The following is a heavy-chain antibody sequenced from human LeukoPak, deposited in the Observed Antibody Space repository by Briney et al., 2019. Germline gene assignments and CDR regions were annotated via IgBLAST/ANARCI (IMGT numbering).Heavy chain of an antibody. D-gene: IGHD3-22*01. CDR1: GGSISSGDYY. V-gene: IGHV4-30-4*01. J-gene: IGHJ1*01. Sequence: PSQTLSLTCTVSGGSISSGDYYWSWIRQPPGKGLEWIGYIYYSGSTYYNPSLKSRVTISVDTSKIQFSLKLSSVTAADTAVYYCASDRDYYDSSGIDPLRFEYFQHWGQGTLVTVSS. CDR2: IYYSGST. CDR3: ASDRDYYDSSGIDPLRFEYFQH.